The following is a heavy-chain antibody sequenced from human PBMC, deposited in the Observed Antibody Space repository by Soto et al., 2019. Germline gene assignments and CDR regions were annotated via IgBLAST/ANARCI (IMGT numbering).Heavy chain of an antibody. CDR2: ISSDSIYT. CDR1: GFTFNDHY. J-gene: IGHJ6*02. V-gene: IGHV3-11*06. CDR3: ARDSTGSGLDYGMDV. D-gene: IGHD3-10*01. Sequence: QVQLVESGGGLVKPGGSLRLSCAASGFTFNDHYMTWIRQAQGKGLEGVSFISSDSIYTNSADSVKGRFTISRDNAKNLLYLQMSSLRVEDTAVYYCARDSTGSGLDYGMDVWGQGTTVAVSS.